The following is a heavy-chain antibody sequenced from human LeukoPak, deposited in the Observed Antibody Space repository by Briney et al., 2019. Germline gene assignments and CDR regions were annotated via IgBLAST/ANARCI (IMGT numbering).Heavy chain of an antibody. CDR3: ARHGSIWWFGELYSINWFDP. CDR1: GGSISSSNW. J-gene: IGHJ5*02. D-gene: IGHD3-10*01. CDR2: IYHSGST. Sequence: SGTLSLTCAVSGGSISSSNWWSWVRQPPGKGLEWIGEIYHSGSTNYNPSLKSRVTISVDTSKDQFSLKLSSVTAADTAVYYCARHGSIWWFGELYSINWFDPWGQGTLVTVSS. V-gene: IGHV4-4*02.